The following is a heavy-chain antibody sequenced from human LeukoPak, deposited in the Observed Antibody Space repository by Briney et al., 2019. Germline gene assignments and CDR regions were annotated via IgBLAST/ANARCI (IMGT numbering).Heavy chain of an antibody. CDR3: ARAVPGPGAILWFDP. CDR2: ISGSGGST. J-gene: IGHJ5*02. Sequence: GGSLRLSCAASGFTFSTYGMSWVRQASGKGLEWVSAISGSGGSTFYADSVKGRFTISRDNSKNSLYLHMNSLRAEDTAVYYCARAVPGPGAILWFDPWGQGTLVTVSS. D-gene: IGHD2-2*02. V-gene: IGHV3-23*01. CDR1: GFTFSTYG.